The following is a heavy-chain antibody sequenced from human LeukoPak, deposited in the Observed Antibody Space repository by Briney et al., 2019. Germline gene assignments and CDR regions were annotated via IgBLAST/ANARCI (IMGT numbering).Heavy chain of an antibody. CDR3: ARGNFYDNKGYSPELRY. J-gene: IGHJ4*02. V-gene: IGHV1-2*02. CDR1: GYTFTPYD. D-gene: IGHD3-10*01. Sequence: ASVKVSCKTSGYTFTPYDIHWLRQAPGQRFEWMGWSDPKSGATKYEHFQGRVTMTRDTSISTAYMELSRLTSDDTAVHYCARGNFYDNKGYSPELRYWGQGTLVTVSS. CDR2: SDPKSGAT.